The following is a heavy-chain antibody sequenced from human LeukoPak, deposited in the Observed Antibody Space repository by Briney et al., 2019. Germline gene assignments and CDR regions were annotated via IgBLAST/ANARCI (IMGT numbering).Heavy chain of an antibody. CDR3: ARDPQAGYCSGGSCPSMDV. D-gene: IGHD2-15*01. CDR2: MNPNSGNT. CDR1: GYTFTSYD. Sequence: ASVKVSCKASGYTFTSYDINWVRQATGQGLEWMGWMNPNSGNTGYAQKFQGRVTITRNTSISTAYMELSSLRSEDTAVYYCARDPQAGYCSGGSCPSMDVWGKGTTVTVSS. V-gene: IGHV1-8*03. J-gene: IGHJ6*03.